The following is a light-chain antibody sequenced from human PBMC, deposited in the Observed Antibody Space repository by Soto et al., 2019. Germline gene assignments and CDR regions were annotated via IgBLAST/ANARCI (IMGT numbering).Light chain of an antibody. Sequence: EIVLTQSPGTLSLSPGERATLSCRASESVSDNYLAWYQQRSGQAPRLVIYGASSRASAVPDRFSGSGSGTKFTLTISSLQPDDFATYYCQEYNSYSGTFGQGTKVEVK. J-gene: IGKJ1*01. CDR3: QEYNSYSGT. V-gene: IGKV3-20*01. CDR2: GAS. CDR1: ESVSDNY.